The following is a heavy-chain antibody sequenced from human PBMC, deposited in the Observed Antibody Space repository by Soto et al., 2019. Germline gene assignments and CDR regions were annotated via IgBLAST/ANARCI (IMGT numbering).Heavy chain of an antibody. V-gene: IGHV4-31*03. J-gene: IGHJ5*02. Sequence: QVQLQESGPGLVKPSQTLSLTCTVSGGSISSGGYYWSWIRQHPGKGLEWIGYIYYSGSTYYNPSLKSRVTISVDTSKNQFALKLSSVTAAYTAVYYCARATKGAFGVVIVPWFAPGGQGTLVTVSS. D-gene: IGHD3-3*01. CDR3: ARATKGAFGVVIVPWFAP. CDR2: IYYSGST. CDR1: GGSISSGGYY.